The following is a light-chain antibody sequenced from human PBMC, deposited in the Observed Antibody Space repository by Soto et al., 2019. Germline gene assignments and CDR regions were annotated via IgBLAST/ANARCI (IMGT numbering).Light chain of an antibody. Sequence: EIVLTQSPGTLSLSPGVRATLSCRASQSVDSNYLAWYRQRPGQAPSLLVYGASIRATGVPDRFSGSGSVTDFTLTISRLEPEDFAVYYCQQYGDSPFTFGPGTNVDIK. CDR1: QSVDSNY. CDR2: GAS. J-gene: IGKJ3*01. V-gene: IGKV3-20*01. CDR3: QQYGDSPFT.